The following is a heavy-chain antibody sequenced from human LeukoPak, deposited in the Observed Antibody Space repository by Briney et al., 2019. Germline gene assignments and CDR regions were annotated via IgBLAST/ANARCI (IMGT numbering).Heavy chain of an antibody. CDR3: ARYCSGGSCYGDFDY. J-gene: IGHJ4*02. CDR1: RFTFSSYW. CDR2: INSDGSST. V-gene: IGHV3-74*01. Sequence: GVSLRLSCAASRFTFSSYWMHWVRQAPGKGRVWVSRINSDGSSTSYADSVKGRFTISRDNAKNTLYLQMNSLRAEDTAVYYCARYCSGGSCYGDFDYWGQGTLVTVSS. D-gene: IGHD2-15*01.